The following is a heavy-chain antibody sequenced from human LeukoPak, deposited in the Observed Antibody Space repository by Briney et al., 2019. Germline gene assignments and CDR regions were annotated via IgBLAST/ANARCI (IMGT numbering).Heavy chain of an antibody. CDR3: ARHVHPYCSGGSCYPSYWFDP. J-gene: IGHJ5*02. CDR2: MYYSGST. D-gene: IGHD2-15*01. CDR1: GGSISSSSYY. Sequence: PSETLSLTCSVSGGSISSSSYYWGWIRQPPGKGLEWIGSMYYSGSTYYNPSLKSRASMSVDTSKIQFSLKLSSVTAADTAVYYCARHVHPYCSGGSCYPSYWFDPWGQGTLVTVSS. V-gene: IGHV4-39*01.